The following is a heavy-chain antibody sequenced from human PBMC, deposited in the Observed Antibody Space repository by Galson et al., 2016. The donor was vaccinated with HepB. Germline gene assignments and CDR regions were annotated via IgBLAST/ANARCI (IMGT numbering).Heavy chain of an antibody. Sequence: SLRLSCAASGFTFNSNAFHWVRQAPDKGLEWVALISYDGSNKYYADSEQGRFTISRDNSKNTLYLQMNSLRAEDTGVYYCARGEMDSYDYLGHEYFQYWGQGSLVIVSS. CDR3: ARGEMDSYDYLGHEYFQY. J-gene: IGHJ1*01. CDR2: ISYDGSNK. D-gene: IGHD3-22*01. CDR1: GFTFNSNA. V-gene: IGHV3-30*04.